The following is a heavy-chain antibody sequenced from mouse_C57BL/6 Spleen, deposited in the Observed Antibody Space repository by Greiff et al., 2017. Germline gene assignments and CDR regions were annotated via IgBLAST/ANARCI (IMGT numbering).Heavy chain of an antibody. CDR2: IDPETGGT. J-gene: IGHJ4*01. CDR1: GYTFTDYE. D-gene: IGHD1-1*01. Sequence: VQLQQSGAELVRPGASVTLSCKASGYTFTDYEMHWVKQTPVHGLEWIGAIDPETGGTAYNQKFKGKAILTADKSSSTAYMELRSLTSEDSAVYYCTRRWTTVVATYYAMDYWGQGTSVTVSS. CDR3: TRRWTTVVATYYAMDY. V-gene: IGHV1-15*01.